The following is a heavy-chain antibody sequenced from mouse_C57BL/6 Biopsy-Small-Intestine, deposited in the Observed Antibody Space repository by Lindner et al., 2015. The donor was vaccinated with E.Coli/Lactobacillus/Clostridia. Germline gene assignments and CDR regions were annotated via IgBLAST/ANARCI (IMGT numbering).Heavy chain of an antibody. CDR1: GYTFTTYS. J-gene: IGHJ2*01. Sequence: VQLQESGAELVKPGASVKMSCKASGYTFTTYSIEWMKQSHGKSLEWIGNFHPYNDDTKYNEKFKGKATLTVEKSSSTVYLELSRLTSDDSAVYYCTRGTDWDGHYFDYWGQGTTLTVSS. CDR2: FHPYNDDT. V-gene: IGHV1-47*01. D-gene: IGHD4-1*01. CDR3: TRGTDWDGHYFDY.